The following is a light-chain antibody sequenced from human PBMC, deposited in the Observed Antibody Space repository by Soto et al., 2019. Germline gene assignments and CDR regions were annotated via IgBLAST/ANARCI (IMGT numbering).Light chain of an antibody. J-gene: IGKJ3*01. CDR2: DAS. CDR1: QSVSSY. Sequence: EIVLPQSPATLSLSPGERATLSCRASQSVSSYLAWYQQKPGQAPRLLIYDASNRATGIPARFTGSGSGTDFTLTISSLAPEDFAVYYCQQRSNSEITFGPGTKVDIK. CDR3: QQRSNSEIT. V-gene: IGKV3-11*01.